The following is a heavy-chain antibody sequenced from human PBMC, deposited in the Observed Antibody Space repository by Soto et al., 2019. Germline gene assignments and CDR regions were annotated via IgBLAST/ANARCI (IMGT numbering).Heavy chain of an antibody. Sequence: SETLSLTCTVSGGSIKSFYWSWVRQSPGKGLEWIGYIYYSGSTNYSPSLKSRVTISVDTSKNQFALKLSSVTAADTAVYYCARHDDYGDYGTFVVWGQGTLVTVSS. V-gene: IGHV4-59*08. CDR3: ARHDDYGDYGTFVV. CDR2: IYYSGST. CDR1: GGSIKSFY. J-gene: IGHJ4*02. D-gene: IGHD4-17*01.